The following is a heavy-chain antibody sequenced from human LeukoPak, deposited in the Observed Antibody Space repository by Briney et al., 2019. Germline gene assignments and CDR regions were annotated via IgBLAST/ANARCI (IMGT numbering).Heavy chain of an antibody. CDR1: GGSFSGYY. J-gene: IGHJ5*02. V-gene: IGHV4-34*01. D-gene: IGHD3-3*01. Sequence: SETLSLTCAVYGGSFSGYYWSWIRQPPGKGLEWIGEINHSGSTNYNPSLKSRVTISVDTSKNQFSLKLSSVTAADAAVYYCARGRITIFGAVITRRWFDPWGQGTLVPSPQ. CDR2: INHSGST. CDR3: ARGRITIFGAVITRRWFDP.